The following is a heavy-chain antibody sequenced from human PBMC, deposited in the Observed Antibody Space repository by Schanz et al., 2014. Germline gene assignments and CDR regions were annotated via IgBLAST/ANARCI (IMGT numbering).Heavy chain of an antibody. CDR1: VFTFRDYY. D-gene: IGHD2-8*01. CDR3: ERGGRHMDRTNGVCVVGLRWLRGLSAGVPMD. V-gene: IGHV3-11*06. J-gene: IGHJ6*01. CDR2: ISSSGSYT. Sequence: ASSVFTFRDYYMSWIRQASGKGLAWVSYISSSGSYTNYADSVKGRFTISRDNAKKSLYLKMSSLRAEDTAVYYCERGGRHMDRTNGVCVVGLRWLRGLSAGVPMD.